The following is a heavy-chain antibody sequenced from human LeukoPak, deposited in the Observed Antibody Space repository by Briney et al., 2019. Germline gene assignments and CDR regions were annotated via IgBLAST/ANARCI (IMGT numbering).Heavy chain of an antibody. V-gene: IGHV3-53*01. J-gene: IGHJ2*01. Sequence: GGSLRLSCAASGFTVSSNYMSWVRQAPGKGLEWVSVSYSGGSSYYADSVKDRFTISRDNSENTPYLQMNTLRAEDTAVYFCAREEHYRRYFALWGRGTLVTVSS. CDR3: AREEHYRRYFAL. CDR2: SYSGGSS. D-gene: IGHD3-16*02. CDR1: GFTVSSNY.